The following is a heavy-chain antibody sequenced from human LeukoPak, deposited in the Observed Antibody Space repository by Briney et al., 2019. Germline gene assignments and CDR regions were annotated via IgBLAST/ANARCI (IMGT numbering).Heavy chain of an antibody. Sequence: SETLSLTCTVSGGSISSSSYYWGWIRQPPGKGLEWIGIIYYSGSTYYNPSLKSRVTISVDTSKNQFSLKLSSVTAADTAVYYCARRKEDYYYYYMDVWGKGTTVTISS. CDR1: GGSISSSSYY. CDR2: IYYSGST. V-gene: IGHV4-39*01. J-gene: IGHJ6*03. CDR3: ARRKEDYYYYYMDV.